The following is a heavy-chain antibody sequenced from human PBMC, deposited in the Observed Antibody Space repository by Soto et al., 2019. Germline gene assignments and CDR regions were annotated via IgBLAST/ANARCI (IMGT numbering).Heavy chain of an antibody. J-gene: IGHJ4*01. CDR2: ISAYNGNT. Sequence: ASVKVSCKASGYTFTSYGISWVRQAPGQGLEWMGWISAYNGNTNYAQKLQGRVTMTTDTSTSTAYMELRSLRSDDTAVYYCARVLIYCSGGSCPPAHWGHGTLVTVSS. V-gene: IGHV1-18*01. CDR1: GYTFTSYG. D-gene: IGHD2-15*01. CDR3: ARVLIYCSGGSCPPAH.